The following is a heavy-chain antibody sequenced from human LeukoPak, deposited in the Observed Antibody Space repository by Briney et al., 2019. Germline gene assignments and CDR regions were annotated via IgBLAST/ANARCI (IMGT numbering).Heavy chain of an antibody. CDR2: INYSGRT. D-gene: IGHD4-11*01. V-gene: IGHV4-38-2*01. CDR3: ARAEINDYNRY. Sequence: SETLALTCSVSGYSIRSGYQWGWIRQAPGKGLEWIGSINYSGRTYDNPSLKSRVTISIDTSKNQIFLKLRSTTAADTAHYYCARAEINDYNRYWGQGILVIVSS. CDR1: GYSIRSGYQ. J-gene: IGHJ4*02.